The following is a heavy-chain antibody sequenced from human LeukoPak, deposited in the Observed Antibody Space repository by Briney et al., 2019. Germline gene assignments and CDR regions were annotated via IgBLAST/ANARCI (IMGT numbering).Heavy chain of an antibody. CDR1: GFSLGDYT. CDR2: ITRDGRRT. CDR3: ATERSRYFDY. J-gene: IGHJ4*02. Sequence: AGGSLRLSCAASGFSLGDYTMHWVRQAPGKGLEWVSLITRDGRRTYYADSVKGRFTISRDNSKNSLYLHMNSLRTEDTALYYCATERSRYFDYWGQGTLVTVSS. V-gene: IGHV3-43*01. D-gene: IGHD3-16*01.